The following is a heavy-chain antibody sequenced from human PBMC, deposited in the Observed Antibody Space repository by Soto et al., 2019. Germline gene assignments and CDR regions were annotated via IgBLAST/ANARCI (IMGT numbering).Heavy chain of an antibody. V-gene: IGHV4-34*01. D-gene: IGHD2-2*01. J-gene: IGHJ3*02. CDR2: INHSGST. Sequence: PSETLSLTCAVYGGSFSGYYWSWIRQPPGKGLEWIGEINHSGSTNYNPSLKSRVTISVDTSKNQFSLKLSSVTAADTAVYYCASSPVPAAIGGHDAFDIWGQGTMVTVS. CDR3: ASSPVPAAIGGHDAFDI. CDR1: GGSFSGYY.